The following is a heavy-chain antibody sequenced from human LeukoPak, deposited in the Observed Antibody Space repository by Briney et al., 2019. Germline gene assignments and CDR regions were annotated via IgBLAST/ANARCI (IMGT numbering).Heavy chain of an antibody. CDR2: IYPDDSDT. CDR1: GYSFTTYW. CDR3: ARSVDYYDSSFDY. D-gene: IGHD3-22*01. J-gene: IGHJ4*02. Sequence: GESLMISCKGSGYSFTTYWIGWVRQLPGKGLEWMGIIYPDDSDTRYSPSFQGQVTISADKSITTAYLQWISLKASDTAMYYCARSVDYYDSSFDYWGQGTLVTVSS. V-gene: IGHV5-51*01.